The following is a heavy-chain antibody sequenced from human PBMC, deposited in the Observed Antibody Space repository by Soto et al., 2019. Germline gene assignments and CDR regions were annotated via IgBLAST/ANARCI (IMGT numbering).Heavy chain of an antibody. CDR3: ALSVDTALAFDY. CDR2: IIPIFGTA. D-gene: IGHD5-18*01. V-gene: IGHV1-69*13. Sequence: GASVKVSCKASGGTFSSYAISWVRQAPGQGLEWMGGIIPIFGTANYAQKFQCRVTITADESTSTAYMELSSLRSEDTAVYYCALSVDTALAFDYWGQGTLVTVSS. CDR1: GGTFSSYA. J-gene: IGHJ4*02.